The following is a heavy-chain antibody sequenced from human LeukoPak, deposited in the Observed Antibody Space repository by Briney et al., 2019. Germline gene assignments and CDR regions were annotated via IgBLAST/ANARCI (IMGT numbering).Heavy chain of an antibody. CDR3: AKGQDYGRGPDFDY. J-gene: IGHJ4*02. CDR1: GFTFSSYA. Sequence: AGGSLRLSCAASGFTFSSYAMSWVRQAPGKGLEWVSAISGSGGSTYYADSVKGRFTISRDNSKNTLYLQMNSLRAEDTAVYYCAKGQDYGRGPDFDYWGQGTLVTVSS. V-gene: IGHV3-23*01. CDR2: ISGSGGST. D-gene: IGHD4-17*01.